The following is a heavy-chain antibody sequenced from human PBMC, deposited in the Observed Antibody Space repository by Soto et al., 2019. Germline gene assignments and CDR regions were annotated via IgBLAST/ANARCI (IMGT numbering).Heavy chain of an antibody. CDR1: GFTFSSYG. CDR2: ISYDGSNK. CDR3: AKGGDVLVPAAYYFDY. D-gene: IGHD2-2*01. Sequence: QVQLVESGGGVVQPGRSLRLSCAASGFTFSSYGMHWVRQAPGKGLEWVAVISYDGSNKYYADSVKGRFTISRDNSKNTLYLQMNSLRAEDTAVYYCAKGGDVLVPAAYYFDYWGQGTLVTVSS. V-gene: IGHV3-30*18. J-gene: IGHJ4*02.